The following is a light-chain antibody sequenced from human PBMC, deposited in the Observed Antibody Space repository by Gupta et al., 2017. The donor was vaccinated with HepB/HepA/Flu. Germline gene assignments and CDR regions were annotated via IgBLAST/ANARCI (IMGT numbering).Light chain of an antibody. J-gene: IGLJ3*02. CDR2: LNSDGSH. Sequence: QLVLTHSPSASASLGASVKLTCTLSSGHSSYAIAWHQQQPEKGPRYLMKLNSDGSHSKGDGIPDRFSGSSSVAERDLTISSLQSEDEADYYCQTWGTGIRVFGGGTKLTVL. CDR3: QTWGTGIRV. CDR1: SGHSSYA. V-gene: IGLV4-69*01.